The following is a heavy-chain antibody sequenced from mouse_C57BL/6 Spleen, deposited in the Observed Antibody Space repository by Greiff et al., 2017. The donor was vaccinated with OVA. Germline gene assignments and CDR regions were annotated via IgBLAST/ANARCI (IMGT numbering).Heavy chain of an antibody. Sequence: QVHVKQSGAELARPGASVKLSCKASGYTFTSYGISWVKQRTGQGLEWIGEIYPRSGNTYYNEKFKGKATLTADKSSSTAYMELRSLTSEDSAVYFCARDDGYYGGFAYWGQGTLVTVSA. CDR3: ARDDGYYGGFAY. D-gene: IGHD2-3*01. CDR2: IYPRSGNT. V-gene: IGHV1-81*01. CDR1: GYTFTSYG. J-gene: IGHJ3*01.